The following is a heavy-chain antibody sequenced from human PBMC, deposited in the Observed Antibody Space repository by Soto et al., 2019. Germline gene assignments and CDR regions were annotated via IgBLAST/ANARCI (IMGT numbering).Heavy chain of an antibody. CDR1: GFTFTKAY. CDR3: ATEGGYPGSNFYGAY. Sequence: EVQLVESGGGLVEPGGSIRLSCVASGFTFTKAYMTWVRQAPGKGLEWVGRIKGSHAGGTTDYATSVKGRFTISRDDSKNALYLQMNSLKTEDTSVYYCATEGGYPGSNFYGAYGGQGPLVTVSS. CDR2: IKGSHAGGTT. V-gene: IGHV3-15*01. D-gene: IGHD1-26*01. J-gene: IGHJ4*02.